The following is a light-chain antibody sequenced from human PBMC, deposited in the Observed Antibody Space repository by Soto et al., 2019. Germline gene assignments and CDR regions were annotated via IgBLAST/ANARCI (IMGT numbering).Light chain of an antibody. CDR1: QSLGTNY. J-gene: IGKJ2*01. CDR2: GAS. CDR3: QQYAYSPPHT. V-gene: IGKV3-20*01. Sequence: EIVLTQSPGTLSLSPGERATLSCRASQSLGTNYLAWYQQKPGQAPRLLIYGASSRATGIPDRFSGSGSGADFTFTISRLEPEDFAVYYCQQYAYSPPHTFGQGTKLEIK.